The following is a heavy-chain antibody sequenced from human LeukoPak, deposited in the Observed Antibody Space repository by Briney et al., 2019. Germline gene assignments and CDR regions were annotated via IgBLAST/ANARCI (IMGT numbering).Heavy chain of an antibody. V-gene: IGHV4-39*01. Sequence: SETLSLTCTVSGGSISSSSYYWGWIRQPPGKGLGWIGSIYYSGSTYYSPSLKSRVTISVDTSKNQFSLKLSSVPAADTAVYYCARHGYYYYYMDVWGKGTTVTVSS. CDR3: ARHGYYYYYMDV. CDR1: GGSISSSSYY. J-gene: IGHJ6*03. CDR2: IYYSGST.